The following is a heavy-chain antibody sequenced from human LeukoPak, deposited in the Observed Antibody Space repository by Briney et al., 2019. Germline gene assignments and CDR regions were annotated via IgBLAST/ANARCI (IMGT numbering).Heavy chain of an antibody. J-gene: IGHJ6*03. CDR3: ARLIEDTAMGQTYYYYYYMDV. V-gene: IGHV4-39*01. CDR1: GGSISSSSYY. CDR2: IYYSGST. D-gene: IGHD5-18*01. Sequence: PSETLSLTCTVSGGSISSSSYYWGWIRQPPGKGLEWIGSIYYSGSTYYNPSLKSRVTISVDTSKNQFSLKLSSVTAADTAVYYCARLIEDTAMGQTYYYYYYMDVWGKGTTVTISS.